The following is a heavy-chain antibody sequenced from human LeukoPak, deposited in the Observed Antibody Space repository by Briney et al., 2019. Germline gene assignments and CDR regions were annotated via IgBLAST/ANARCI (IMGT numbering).Heavy chain of an antibody. CDR1: GLTFSGQD. V-gene: IGHV3-7*05. CDR2: IRPDSSAK. Sequence: GGSLRLSCLASGLTFSGQDISWVRQAPGKWLEWVANIRPDSSAKMYVDPVKGRFSISRDNAQNALFLQMDSLRVEDSGVYFCARAEHYNNRKGTVGVYLDFWGRGTLVTVSS. CDR3: ARAEHYNNRKGTVGVYLDF. J-gene: IGHJ2*01. D-gene: IGHD3-22*01.